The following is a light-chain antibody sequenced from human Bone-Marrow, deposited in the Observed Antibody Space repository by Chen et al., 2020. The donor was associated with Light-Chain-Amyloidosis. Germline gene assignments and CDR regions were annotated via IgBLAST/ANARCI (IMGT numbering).Light chain of an antibody. J-gene: IGLJ2*01. CDR1: SGDVGGYDV. Sequence: QSALPQPRSVSGSPGQSVTISCTGTSGDVGGYDVVSWYQQYPVKAPKLIIYDVSKRPSGVPDRFSGSKSGNTASLTISGLQAADEADYDCCSTAGRSTLVFGGGTTLTVL. V-gene: IGLV2-11*02. CDR3: CSTAGRSTLV. CDR2: DVS.